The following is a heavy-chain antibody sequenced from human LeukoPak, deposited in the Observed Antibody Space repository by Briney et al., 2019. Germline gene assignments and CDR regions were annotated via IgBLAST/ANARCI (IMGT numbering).Heavy chain of an antibody. V-gene: IGHV4-39*01. CDR1: GGSISSSSYY. J-gene: IGHJ3*02. Sequence: ASETLSLTCTVSGGSISSSSYYWGWIRQPPGKGLEWIGSIYYSGSTYYNPSLKSRVTISVDTSKNQFSLKLSSVTAADTAVYYCESTHGGAFDIWGQGTMVTVSS. D-gene: IGHD3-16*01. CDR2: IYYSGST. CDR3: ESTHGGAFDI.